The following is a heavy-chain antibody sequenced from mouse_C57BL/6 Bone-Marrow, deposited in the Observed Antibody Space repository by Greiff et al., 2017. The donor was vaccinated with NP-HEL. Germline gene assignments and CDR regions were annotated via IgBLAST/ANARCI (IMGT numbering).Heavy chain of an antibody. CDR3: ARDGTGY. CDR1: GYTFTSYG. CDR2: INPRSGNI. Sequence: LVESGAELARPGASVKLSCKASGYTFTSYGISWVKQRTGQGLEWIGEINPRSGNIYYNEKLKGKATLTAAKSSSTAYMELRSLTSEDSAVYFVARDGTGYWGQGTTLTVSS. J-gene: IGHJ2*01. D-gene: IGHD1-1*01. V-gene: IGHV1-81*01.